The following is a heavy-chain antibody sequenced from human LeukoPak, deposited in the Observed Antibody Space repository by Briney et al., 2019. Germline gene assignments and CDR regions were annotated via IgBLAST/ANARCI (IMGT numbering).Heavy chain of an antibody. CDR3: ARMSRDILTDPKGVYYFDY. CDR1: GGSISSYH. J-gene: IGHJ4*02. V-gene: IGHV4-59*01. D-gene: IGHD3-9*01. Sequence: SETLSLTCTVSGGSISSYHWSWIRQPPGKGLECIGFIYYSGSTNYNPSLKSRVTISVDTSKNQFSLKLSSVTAADTAVYYCARMSRDILTDPKGVYYFDYWGQGTLVTVSS. CDR2: IYYSGST.